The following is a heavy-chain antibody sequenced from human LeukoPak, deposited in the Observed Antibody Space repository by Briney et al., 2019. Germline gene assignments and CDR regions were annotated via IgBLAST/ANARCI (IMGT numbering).Heavy chain of an antibody. CDR3: AGGRMRTDFDY. V-gene: IGHV3-21*01. CDR1: GFTFSSYS. J-gene: IGHJ4*02. D-gene: IGHD1-1*01. Sequence: AGGSLRLSCAASGFTFSSYSMNWVRQAPGKGLEWVSSISSSSSYIYYADSVKGRFTISRDNAKNSLYLQMNSLRPEDTAVYYCAGGRMRTDFDYWGQGTLVTVSS. CDR2: ISSSSSYI.